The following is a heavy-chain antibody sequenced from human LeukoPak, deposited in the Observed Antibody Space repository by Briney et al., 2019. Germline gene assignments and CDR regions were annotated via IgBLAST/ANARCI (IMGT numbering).Heavy chain of an antibody. V-gene: IGHV4-34*01. CDR2: INHSGGT. Sequence: LSETLSLTCAVYGGSFSGYSWTWIRQPPGKGLEWIGEINHSGGTNYNPSLKSRVSISRDTSKNQFSLKLSSVTAADTAVYYCARRTALGPGDFWGQGTLVTVSS. CDR1: GGSFSGYS. J-gene: IGHJ4*02. D-gene: IGHD1-1*01. CDR3: ARRTALGPGDF.